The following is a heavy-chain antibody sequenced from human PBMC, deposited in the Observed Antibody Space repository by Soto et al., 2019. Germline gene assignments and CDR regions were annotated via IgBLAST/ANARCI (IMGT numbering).Heavy chain of an antibody. CDR2: ISYDGSNK. Sequence: GGSLRLSCAASGFTFSSYGMHWVRQAPGKGLEWVAVISYDGSNKYYADSVKGRFTISRDNSKNTLYLQMNSLRAEDTAVYYCAKERRGYSYGPAAFCDYWGQGTLVTVSS. J-gene: IGHJ4*02. CDR1: GFTFSSYG. V-gene: IGHV3-30*18. D-gene: IGHD5-18*01. CDR3: AKERRGYSYGPAAFCDY.